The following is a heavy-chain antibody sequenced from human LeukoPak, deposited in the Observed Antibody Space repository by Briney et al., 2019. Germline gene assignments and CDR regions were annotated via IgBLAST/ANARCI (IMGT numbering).Heavy chain of an antibody. V-gene: IGHV3-30*03. CDR1: GFTFSDYI. CDR2: ISYDGKNK. D-gene: IGHD6-19*01. CDR3: ARAESTGWYAALGY. Sequence: GGSLRLSCAASGFTFSDYIMHWVRQAPGKGLEWVAGISYDGKNKYYADSVKDQFIVSRDNSRNTVYLQMNSLRLGDTAVYSCARAESTGWYAALGYWGQGTLVTVSS. J-gene: IGHJ4*02.